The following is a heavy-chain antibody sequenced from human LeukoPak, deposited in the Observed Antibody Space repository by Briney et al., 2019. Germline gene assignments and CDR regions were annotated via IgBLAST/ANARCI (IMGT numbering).Heavy chain of an antibody. D-gene: IGHD3-10*01. CDR1: GGSISSGDYY. V-gene: IGHV4-30-4*01. CDR3: AREKPTYGSGSYYNKIST. J-gene: IGHJ5*02. Sequence: SQTLSLTCTVSGGSISSGDYYWSWIRQPPGKGLEWIGYIYYSGSTYYNPSLKSRVTISVDTSKNQFSLKLSSVTAADTAVYYCAREKPTYGSGSYYNKISTWGQGTLVTVSS. CDR2: IYYSGST.